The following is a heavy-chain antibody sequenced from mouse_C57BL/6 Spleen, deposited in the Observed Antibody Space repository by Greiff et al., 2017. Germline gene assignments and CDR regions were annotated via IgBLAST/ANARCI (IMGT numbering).Heavy chain of an antibody. V-gene: IGHV5-12*01. CDR2: ISNGGGST. D-gene: IGHD4-1*01. Sequence: EVKLVESGGGLVQPGGSLKLSCAASGFTFSDYYMSWVRQTPEKRLEWVAYISNGGGSTYYPDTVKGRFTISRDNAKNTLYLQMSRLKAEDTAMYYCGSESGTLAMDYWGQGTSVTVSA. J-gene: IGHJ4*01. CDR1: GFTFSDYY. CDR3: GSESGTLAMDY.